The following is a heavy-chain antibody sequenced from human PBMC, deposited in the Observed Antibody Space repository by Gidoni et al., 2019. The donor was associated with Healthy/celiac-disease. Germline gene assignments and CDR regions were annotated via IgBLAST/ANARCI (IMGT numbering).Heavy chain of an antibody. CDR1: GGPFSSYA. J-gene: IGHJ4*02. CDR3: ARGLTYYYGSGSYGYFDY. CDR2: IIPSFGTA. V-gene: IGHV1-69*06. D-gene: IGHD3-10*01. Sequence: QVQLVQSGAEVKKPGSSVKVSCKASGGPFSSYAISWVRQAPGQGLEWMGGIIPSFGTANYAKKFQGRVTITADKSTSTAYMELSSLRSEDTAVYDCARGLTYYYGSGSYGYFDYGGQGTLVTVSS.